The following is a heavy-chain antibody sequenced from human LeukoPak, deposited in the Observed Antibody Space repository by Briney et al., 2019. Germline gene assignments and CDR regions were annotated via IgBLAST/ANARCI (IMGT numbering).Heavy chain of an antibody. J-gene: IGHJ4*02. CDR1: GFTFSSYG. CDR3: AKGYYGSGSYYDTFDY. V-gene: IGHV3-30*02. Sequence: PGGSLRLSCAASGFTFSSYGMHWVRQAPGKGLEWVAFIRYDGSNKYYADSVKGRFTISRDNAKNSLYLQMNSLRAEDTALYYCAKGYYGSGSYYDTFDYWGQGTLVTVSS. D-gene: IGHD3-10*01. CDR2: IRYDGSNK.